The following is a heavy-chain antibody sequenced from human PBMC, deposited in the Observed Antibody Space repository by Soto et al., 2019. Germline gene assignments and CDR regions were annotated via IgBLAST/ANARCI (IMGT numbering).Heavy chain of an antibody. V-gene: IGHV3-30*04. CDR2: ISRDGSYI. J-gene: IGHJ5*01. CDR3: ARTRNGGVADSFDS. D-gene: IGHD3-16*01. Sequence: GGSLRLSCAASGFTFSRHAIHWVRLTPGRGLEWVLAISRDGSYIYYTNSVKGRFTVSRDNSKNTVFVQMNRLIPDDTALYFCARTRNGGVADSFDSWGQGTRVTVSS. CDR1: GFTFSRHA.